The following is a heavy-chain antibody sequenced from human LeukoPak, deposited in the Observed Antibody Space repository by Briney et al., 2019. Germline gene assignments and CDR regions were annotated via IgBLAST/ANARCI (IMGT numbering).Heavy chain of an antibody. CDR2: TYYRSKWYN. CDR3: ARGIGWPYFDY. CDR1: GDSVSRTNIA. J-gene: IGHJ4*02. Sequence: SQTLSLTCAISGDSVSRTNIAWNWIRQSPSRGLEWLGRTYYRSKWYNDYPVSVQSRIIINPDTSKNQFSLQLNSVTPEDTAVYYCARGIGWPYFDYWGQGTLVTVSS. D-gene: IGHD5-24*01. V-gene: IGHV6-1*01.